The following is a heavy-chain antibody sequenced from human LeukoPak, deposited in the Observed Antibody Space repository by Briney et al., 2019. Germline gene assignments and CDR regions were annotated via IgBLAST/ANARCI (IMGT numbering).Heavy chain of an antibody. V-gene: IGHV3-66*02. Sequence: GGSLRLSCAASGFTVSSNYMSWVRQAPGKGLEGVSVIYSGGSTYYADSVKGRFTISRDNSKNTLYLQMNSLRAEDTAVYYCARDPYSSSWYAEFDYWGQGTLVTVSS. CDR1: GFTVSSNY. CDR2: IYSGGST. D-gene: IGHD6-13*01. CDR3: ARDPYSSSWYAEFDY. J-gene: IGHJ4*02.